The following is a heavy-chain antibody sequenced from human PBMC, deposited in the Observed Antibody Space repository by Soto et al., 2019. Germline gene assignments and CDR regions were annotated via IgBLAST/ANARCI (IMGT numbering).Heavy chain of an antibody. Sequence: QVQLQESGPGLVKPSQTLSLTCTVSGGSISSGDYYWSWIRQPPGKGLEWIGYIYYSGSTYYNPSLKSRVTISVDTSKNQFSLKLSSVTAADTAVYYCARDSLSDYTQRYYYGMDVWGQGTTVTVSS. D-gene: IGHD4-4*01. J-gene: IGHJ6*02. V-gene: IGHV4-30-4*01. CDR3: ARDSLSDYTQRYYYGMDV. CDR2: IYYSGST. CDR1: GGSISSGDYY.